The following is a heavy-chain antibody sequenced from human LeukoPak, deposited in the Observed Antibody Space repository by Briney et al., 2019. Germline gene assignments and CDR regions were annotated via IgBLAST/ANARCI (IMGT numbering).Heavy chain of an antibody. Sequence: SVKVSCKASGGTFSSYAISWVRQAPGQGLEWMGGIIPIFGTANYAQKFQGRVTITADESTSTAYMELSSLRSEDTAVYYCARVPLLTSSSRGGYYFDYWGQGTPVTVSS. CDR1: GGTFSSYA. J-gene: IGHJ4*02. V-gene: IGHV1-69*13. CDR3: ARVPLLTSSSRGGYYFDY. CDR2: IIPIFGTA. D-gene: IGHD6-6*01.